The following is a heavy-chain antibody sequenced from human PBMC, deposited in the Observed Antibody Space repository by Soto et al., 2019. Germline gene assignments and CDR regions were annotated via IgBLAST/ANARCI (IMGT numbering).Heavy chain of an antibody. CDR3: ARELNYDFWSGDAFDI. CDR2: IKQDGSEK. CDR1: VFTFSSYW. Sequence: GWSLRLSCASSVFTFSSYWMSWVRQAPGKGLEWVANIKQDGSEKYYVDSVKGRFTISRDNAKNSLYLQMNSLRAEDTAVYYCARELNYDFWSGDAFDIWGQGTMVTVSS. D-gene: IGHD3-3*01. V-gene: IGHV3-7*01. J-gene: IGHJ3*02.